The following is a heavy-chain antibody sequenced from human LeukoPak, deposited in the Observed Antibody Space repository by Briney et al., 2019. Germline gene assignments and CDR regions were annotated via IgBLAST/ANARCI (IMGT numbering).Heavy chain of an antibody. D-gene: IGHD3-10*01. CDR1: GGSISTNY. CDR3: ARQAVYFGSGGYDY. V-gene: IGHV4-59*01. J-gene: IGHJ4*02. Sequence: PSETLSLTCTVSGGSISTNYWSWIRQPPGKGLEWIGYIYYSGSTNYNPSLKSRVTISIDTSKNQFSLKLTSVTAADTAVYYCARQAVYFGSGGYDYWGQGTLVTVSS. CDR2: IYYSGST.